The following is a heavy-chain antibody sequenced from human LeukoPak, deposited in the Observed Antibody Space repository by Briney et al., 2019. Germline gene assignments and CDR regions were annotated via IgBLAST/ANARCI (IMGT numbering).Heavy chain of an antibody. CDR1: GFTFSSYA. Sequence: PGGSLRLSWAASGFTFSSYAVRWVRQAPGKGLEWVSAISGRGGSTYYADSVKGRFTISRDNSKNTLCLQMNSVRAEHTAVYYCAQRPDSSGYYDYWGQGTLVTVSS. CDR3: AQRPDSSGYYDY. D-gene: IGHD3-22*01. CDR2: ISGRGGST. J-gene: IGHJ4*02. V-gene: IGHV3-23*01.